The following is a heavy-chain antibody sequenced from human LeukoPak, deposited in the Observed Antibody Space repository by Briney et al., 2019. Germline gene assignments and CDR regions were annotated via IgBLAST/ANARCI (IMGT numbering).Heavy chain of an antibody. J-gene: IGHJ3*02. CDR3: ARRYFGSGNSAFDI. CDR1: GGSISTYY. Sequence: SETLSLTCTVSGGSISTYYWSWIRQSPGKGLEWIGYIYLTGTTNYNPSLRSRVSISVATSKNQFSLKLRSVTAADTAVYFCARRYFGSGNSAFDIWSQGTMVTVSS. CDR2: IYLTGTT. V-gene: IGHV4-59*08. D-gene: IGHD3-10*01.